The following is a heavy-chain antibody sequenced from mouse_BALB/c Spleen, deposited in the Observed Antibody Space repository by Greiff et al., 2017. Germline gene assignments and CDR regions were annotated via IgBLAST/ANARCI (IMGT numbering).Heavy chain of an antibody. CDR3: ARSRQLGTFAY. Sequence: VQLHQSGAELAKPGASVKMSCKASGYTFTSYWMHWVKQRPGQGLEWIGYINPSTGYTEYNQKFKDKATLTADKSSSTAYMQLSSLTSEDSAVYYCARSRQLGTFAYWGQGTLVTVSA. V-gene: IGHV1-7*01. CDR2: INPSTGYT. J-gene: IGHJ3*01. CDR1: GYTFTSYW. D-gene: IGHD3-2*01.